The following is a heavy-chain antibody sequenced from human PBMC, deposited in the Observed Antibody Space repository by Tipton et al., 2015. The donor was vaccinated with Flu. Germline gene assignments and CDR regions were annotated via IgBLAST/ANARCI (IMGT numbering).Heavy chain of an antibody. D-gene: IGHD4-11*01. J-gene: IGHJ5*01. CDR1: GGSISSGGYY. V-gene: IGHV4-31*03. CDR2: IYYSGST. CDR3: ARRDYSNYVSVPKNWFDS. Sequence: TLSLTCTVSGGSISSGGYYWSWIRQHPGKGLEWIGYIYYSGSTYYNPSLKSRVTISVDTSKNQFSLKLSSVTAADTAVYYCARRDYSNYVSVPKNWFDSWGQGILVTVSS.